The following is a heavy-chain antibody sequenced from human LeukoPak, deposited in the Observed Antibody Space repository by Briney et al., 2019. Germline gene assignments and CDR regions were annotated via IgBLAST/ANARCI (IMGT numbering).Heavy chain of an antibody. Sequence: SETLSLTCTVSGGSISGYYWSWIRQPPGKGLEWIGYIYYSGSTNYNPSLKSRVTISVDTSKNQFSLKLSSVTAADTAVYYCASNYEDAFDIWGQGTMVTVSS. CDR2: IYYSGST. CDR1: GGSISGYY. J-gene: IGHJ3*02. V-gene: IGHV4-59*01. D-gene: IGHD3-3*01. CDR3: ASNYEDAFDI.